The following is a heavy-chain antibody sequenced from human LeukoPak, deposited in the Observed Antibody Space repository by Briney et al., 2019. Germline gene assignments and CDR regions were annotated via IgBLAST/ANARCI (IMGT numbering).Heavy chain of an antibody. Sequence: SENLSLTCAVYGGSFSGYYRSWIRQPPGKGLEWSGEINHSGSTNYNPSLKSRVTISVDTSKNQFSLKLSSVTAADTAVYYCARGSGFSRYFDLWGRGTLVTVSS. D-gene: IGHD3-10*01. CDR3: ARGSGFSRYFDL. J-gene: IGHJ2*01. V-gene: IGHV4-34*01. CDR1: GGSFSGYY. CDR2: INHSGST.